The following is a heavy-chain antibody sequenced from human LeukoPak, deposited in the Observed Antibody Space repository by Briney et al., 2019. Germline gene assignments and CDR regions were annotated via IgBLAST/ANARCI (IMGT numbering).Heavy chain of an antibody. CDR2: ISGSGGST. D-gene: IGHD2-2*01. J-gene: IGHJ5*02. Sequence: GGSLRLSCAASGFTFSSYAMSWVRQAPGKGLEWVSAISGSGGSTYYADSVKGRFTISRDNSKNTLYLQMNSLRAEDTAVYYCAKGGYCSSTSCYGRENWFDPGAREPWSPSPQ. CDR3: AKGGYCSSTSCYGRENWFDP. V-gene: IGHV3-23*01. CDR1: GFTFSSYA.